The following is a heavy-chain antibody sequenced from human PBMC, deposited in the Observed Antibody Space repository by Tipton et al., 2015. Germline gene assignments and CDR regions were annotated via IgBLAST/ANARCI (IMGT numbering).Heavy chain of an antibody. CDR1: GYSFTSYW. D-gene: IGHD5-24*01. J-gene: IGHJ5*02. Sequence: QLVQSGAEVKKPGESLKISCKGSGYSFTSYWIGWVRQMPGKGLEWMGIIYPGDSDTTYSPSFQGQVTISVDKSISTAYLQWISLKASDPAIYYCARWLQSGQYNWFDPWGQGTVVTVSS. CDR3: ARWLQSGQYNWFDP. CDR2: IYPGDSDT. V-gene: IGHV5-51*03.